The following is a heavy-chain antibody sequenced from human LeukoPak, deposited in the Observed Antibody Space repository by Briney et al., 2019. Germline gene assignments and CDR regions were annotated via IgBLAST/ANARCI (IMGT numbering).Heavy chain of an antibody. CDR1: GFTSSSYS. Sequence: GGSLRLSCAASGFTSSSYSMNWVRQAPGKGLEWVSYISSSGSIIYYADSVKGRFTISRDNAENSLYLQMNSLRAEDTAVYYCASIAAAPDYYYYYMDVWGKGTTVTVSS. J-gene: IGHJ6*03. CDR3: ASIAAAPDYYYYYMDV. D-gene: IGHD6-13*01. V-gene: IGHV3-48*04. CDR2: ISSSGSII.